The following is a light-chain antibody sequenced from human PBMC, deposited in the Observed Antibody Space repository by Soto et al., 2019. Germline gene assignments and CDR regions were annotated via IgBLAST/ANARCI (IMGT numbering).Light chain of an antibody. J-gene: IGLJ7*01. V-gene: IGLV1-44*01. CDR1: SSNIAGNT. CDR3: ATWDDDLNAAV. Sequence: QSVLTQPPSLSGTPGQRVTISCSGSSSNIAGNTVHWYQHLPGTAPKLLIYINDQRPSGGPGRFSASTSGTSASLAISGLQSDDDADYYCATWDDDLNAAVFGGGTQLTVL. CDR2: IND.